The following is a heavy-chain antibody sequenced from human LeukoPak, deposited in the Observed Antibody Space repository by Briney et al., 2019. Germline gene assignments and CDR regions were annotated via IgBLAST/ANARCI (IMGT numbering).Heavy chain of an antibody. V-gene: IGHV3-48*03. Sequence: GGSLRLSCAASGFTFSSYEMNWVRQAPGKGLEWVSYISSSGSTIYYADSVKSRFTISRDNAKNSLYLQMNSLRAEDTAVYYCARGGPKRIYYFDYWGQGTLVTVSS. D-gene: IGHD2-15*01. J-gene: IGHJ4*02. CDR2: ISSSGSTI. CDR1: GFTFSSYE. CDR3: ARGGPKRIYYFDY.